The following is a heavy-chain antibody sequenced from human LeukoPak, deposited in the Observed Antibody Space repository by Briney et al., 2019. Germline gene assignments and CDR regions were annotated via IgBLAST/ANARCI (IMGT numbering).Heavy chain of an antibody. CDR2: INSDGSST. CDR3: ATGVQLVRYFDY. CDR1: GFTFSSYW. V-gene: IGHV3-74*01. Sequence: AGGSLRLSRAASGFTFSSYWMHWVRQAPGKGLVWVSRINSDGSSTSYADSVKGRFTISRDNAKNTLYLQMNSLRAEDTAVYYCATGVQLVRYFDYWGQGTLVTVSS. J-gene: IGHJ4*02. D-gene: IGHD6-13*01.